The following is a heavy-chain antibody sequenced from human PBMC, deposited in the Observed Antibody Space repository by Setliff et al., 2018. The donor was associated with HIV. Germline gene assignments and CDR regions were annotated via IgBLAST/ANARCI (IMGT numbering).Heavy chain of an antibody. CDR1: GYSVNSDYL. Sequence: SETLSLTCTVSGYSVNSDYLWCWIRQPPGKGLEWIGSVYYSGSTYYNPSLKSRVTISVDTSKNQFSLKLSSVTAADTAVYYCARQDYNFWSGYSPEYYYYGMDVWGQGTTVTVSS. J-gene: IGHJ6*02. CDR2: VYYSGST. CDR3: ARQDYNFWSGYSPEYYYYGMDV. D-gene: IGHD3-3*01. V-gene: IGHV4-38-2*02.